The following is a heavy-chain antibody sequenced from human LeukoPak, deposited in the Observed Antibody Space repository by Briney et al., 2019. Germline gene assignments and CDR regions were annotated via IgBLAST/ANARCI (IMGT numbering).Heavy chain of an antibody. CDR1: GYTFTGYY. D-gene: IGHD2-2*01. CDR2: INPNSGGT. J-gene: IGHJ3*02. Sequence: ASVKVSCKASGYTFTGYYMHWVRQAPGQGLEWMGWINPNSGGTNYAQKFQGRVTMTRDTSISTAYMELSRLRSDDTAVYYCARDIGIVVVPAARVSAFDIWGQGTMVTVSS. V-gene: IGHV1-2*02. CDR3: ARDIGIVVVPAARVSAFDI.